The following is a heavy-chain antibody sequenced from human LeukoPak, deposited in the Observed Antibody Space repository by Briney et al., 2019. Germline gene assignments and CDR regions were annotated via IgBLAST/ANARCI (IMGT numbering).Heavy chain of an antibody. CDR1: GGTFSSHA. V-gene: IGHV1-69*01. Sequence: SVKVSCKASGGTFSSHAISWVRQAPGQGLEWMGGIIPIFGTANYAQKFQGRVTITADESTSTAYMELSSLRSEDTAVYYCARSVRRRLTGSEFDYWGQGTLVTVSS. D-gene: IGHD3-9*01. J-gene: IGHJ4*02. CDR3: ARSVRRRLTGSEFDY. CDR2: IIPIFGTA.